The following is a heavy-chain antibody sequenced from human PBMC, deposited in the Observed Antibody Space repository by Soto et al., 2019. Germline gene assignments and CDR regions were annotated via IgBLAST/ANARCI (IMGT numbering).Heavy chain of an antibody. V-gene: IGHV3-11*01. Sequence: QVQLVESGGGLVKPGGSLRLSCAASGFTFSDYYMSWIRQAPGKGLEWVSYISSSGSAIYYADSVQGRFTIARDNAKNSLYLHMNSLRAEDTAEYYCARDLGYYDSSGYFGYSGQGTLVTVSS. CDR3: ARDLGYYDSSGYFGY. CDR2: ISSSGSAI. D-gene: IGHD3-22*01. CDR1: GFTFSDYY. J-gene: IGHJ4*02.